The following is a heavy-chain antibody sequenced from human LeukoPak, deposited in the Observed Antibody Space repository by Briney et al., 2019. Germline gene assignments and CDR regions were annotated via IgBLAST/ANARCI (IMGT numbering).Heavy chain of an antibody. CDR1: GGSISTYY. V-gene: IGHV4-59*08. CDR3: ARYGSGAYALDV. J-gene: IGHJ3*01. Sequence: SETLSLTCTVSGGSISTYYWSWIRQPPGKGLEWIAHIHYSGAIKYNPSLKSRVSMSVDTSRNQFSLRLSSVTAADTAVYYCARYGSGAYALDVWGQGTMVTVSS. CDR2: IHYSGAI. D-gene: IGHD3-10*01.